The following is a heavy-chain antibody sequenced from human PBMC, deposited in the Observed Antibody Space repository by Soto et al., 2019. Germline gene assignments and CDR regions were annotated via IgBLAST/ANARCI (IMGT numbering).Heavy chain of an antibody. CDR2: ISYDGSNK. J-gene: IGHJ4*02. CDR1: RFTFSSYA. Sequence: QVQLVESGGGVVQPGRSLRLSCGASRFTFSSYAMHWVRQAPGKGLERVAVISYDGSNKYYADSVKGRFTISRDNSKNTLYLQMNSLRAEDTAVYYCARVIDYWVQGTLVTVTT. CDR3: ARVIDY. V-gene: IGHV3-30-3*01.